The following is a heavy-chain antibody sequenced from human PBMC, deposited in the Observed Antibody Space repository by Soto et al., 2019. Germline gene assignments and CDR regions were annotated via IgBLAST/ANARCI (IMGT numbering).Heavy chain of an antibody. Sequence: EVQVLESGGGLVQPGGSLRLSCEGSEFTVSGHAMTWIRQAPGKGPEWVSTITADGGTYYADSVKGRFAMSRDTSENTLYLQINSLGAEDTAAYYCAPHVSCSGGSCQYDAFAIRGQGTMVTVSS. CDR1: EFTVSGHA. V-gene: IGHV3-23*01. CDR2: ITADGGT. J-gene: IGHJ3*02. CDR3: APHVSCSGGSCQYDAFAI. D-gene: IGHD2-15*01.